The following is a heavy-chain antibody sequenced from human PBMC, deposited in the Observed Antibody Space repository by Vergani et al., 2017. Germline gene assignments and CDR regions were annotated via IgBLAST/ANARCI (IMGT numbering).Heavy chain of an antibody. CDR2: ISYDGSNK. CDR3: AKSDDVWSGAHYYYYGMDV. Sequence: QVQLVASGGGVVQTGRSLRLSCAASGFTFSSYGMHWVRQAPGKGLEWVAVISYDGSNKYYADSVKGRFTISRDNSKNTLYLQMNSLRAEDTAVYYCAKSDDVWSGAHYYYYGMDVWGQGTTVTVSS. J-gene: IGHJ6*02. CDR1: GFTFSSYG. V-gene: IGHV3-30*18. D-gene: IGHD3-3*01.